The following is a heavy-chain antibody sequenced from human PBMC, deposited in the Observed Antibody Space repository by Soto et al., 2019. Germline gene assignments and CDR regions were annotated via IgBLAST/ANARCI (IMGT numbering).Heavy chain of an antibody. CDR1: GYTFTSYY. CDR3: TREIVATTLDY. J-gene: IGHJ4*02. D-gene: IGHD5-12*01. V-gene: IGHV1-46*03. Sequence: GASVKVSCQASGYTFTSYYMHWVRQAPGQGLEWMGIINPSGGSTNFPQKFQGRVTMTRDTSTSTVYMELSSLSSEDTVVYYCTREIVATTLDYWGQGTLVTVSS. CDR2: INPSGGST.